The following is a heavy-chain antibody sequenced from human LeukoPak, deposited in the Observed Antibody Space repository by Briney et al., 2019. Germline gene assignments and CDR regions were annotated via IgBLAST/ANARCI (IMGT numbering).Heavy chain of an antibody. CDR3: ARAGSGYGPNDAFDI. CDR2: LLYSGST. CDR1: GGSISGYY. J-gene: IGHJ3*02. V-gene: IGHV4-59*01. Sequence: SETLSLTCIVSGGSISGYYWSWIRQPPGKGLEWIGYLLYSGSTNYNPSLKSRVTISVDTSKNQFSLKLSSVTAADTALYYCARAGSGYGPNDAFDIWGQGTMVTVSS. D-gene: IGHD3-22*01.